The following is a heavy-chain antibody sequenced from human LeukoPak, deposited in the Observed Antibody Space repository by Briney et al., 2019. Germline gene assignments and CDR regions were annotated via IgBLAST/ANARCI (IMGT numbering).Heavy chain of an antibody. J-gene: IGHJ4*02. V-gene: IGHV3-64*01. CDR1: GFPFSSYA. D-gene: IGHD2-2*01. CDR2: ISSNGGST. CDR3: ARSSIVVVSILDY. Sequence: GGSLRLSCAASGFPFSSYAMHWVRQAPGKGLEYVSAISSNGGSTSYANSVKGRFTISRDNSKNTLYLQMGSLRAEDMAVYYCARSSIVVVSILDYWGQGTLVAVSS.